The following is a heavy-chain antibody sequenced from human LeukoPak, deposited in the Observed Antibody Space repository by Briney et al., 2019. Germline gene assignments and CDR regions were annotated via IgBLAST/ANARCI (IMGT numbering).Heavy chain of an antibody. CDR1: GESFSDYY. J-gene: IGHJ2*01. D-gene: IGHD2-2*01. Sequence: MSSETLSLTCAVYGESFSDYYWSWIRQPPGKGLEWIGEINHSGSTKYNPSLKSRVTISVDTSKNQFSLKLTSVTAADTAVYYCARPPPGVVPAAQRMNWYFDLWGRGTLVTVSS. V-gene: IGHV4-34*01. CDR3: ARPPPGVVPAAQRMNWYFDL. CDR2: INHSGST.